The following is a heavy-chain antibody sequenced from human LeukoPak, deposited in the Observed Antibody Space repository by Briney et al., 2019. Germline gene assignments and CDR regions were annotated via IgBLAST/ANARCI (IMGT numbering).Heavy chain of an antibody. CDR1: GGSFSGYY. Sequence: SETLSLTCAVYGGSFSGYYWSWIRQPPGKGLEWIGEINHSGSTNYNPSLKSRVTISVDTSKNQFSLKLSSVTAADTAVYYCARTSEVDIVVVVAATPPWFDPWGQGTLVTVSS. D-gene: IGHD2-15*01. J-gene: IGHJ5*02. CDR2: INHSGST. V-gene: IGHV4-34*01. CDR3: ARTSEVDIVVVVAATPPWFDP.